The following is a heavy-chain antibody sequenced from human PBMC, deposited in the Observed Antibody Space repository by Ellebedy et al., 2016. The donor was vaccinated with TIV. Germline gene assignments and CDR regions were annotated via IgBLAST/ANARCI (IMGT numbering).Heavy chain of an antibody. J-gene: IGHJ4*02. CDR3: ASGRDAYKTGY. D-gene: IGHD5-24*01. V-gene: IGHV4-30-4*01. CDR2: ICYSDYT. Sequence: MPSETLSLTCTVSGASISSSAFCWSWIRQPPGQGLEWIASICYSDYTFYNPSLNSRITISIDTSENQFSLKLNSVTAADTAIYDCASGRDAYKTGYWGQGTLVTVSS. CDR1: GASISSSAFC.